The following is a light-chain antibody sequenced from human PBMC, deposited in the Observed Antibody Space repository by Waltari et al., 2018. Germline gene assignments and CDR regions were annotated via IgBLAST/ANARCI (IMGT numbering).Light chain of an antibody. CDR3: QQYDNFRAT. CDR1: QDISNY. Sequence: DIQMTQSPSSLSASVGDRVTITCQASQDISNYLNWYQQKPGKAPKLLNYDPSNLETGVPSRFSGSGSGTDFTFTISSLQPEDIATYYCQQYDNFRATFGQGTRLEIK. V-gene: IGKV1-33*01. J-gene: IGKJ5*01. CDR2: DPS.